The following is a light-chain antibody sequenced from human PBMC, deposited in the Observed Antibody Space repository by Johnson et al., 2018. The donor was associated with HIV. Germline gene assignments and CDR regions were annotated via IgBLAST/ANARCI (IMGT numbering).Light chain of an antibody. CDR1: GSNIGDNY. CDR2: DDI. J-gene: IGLJ1*01. CDR3: GTWDSSPSAGV. V-gene: IGLV1-51*01. Sequence: QSVLTQPPSVSAAPGQKVTISCSGIGSNIGDNYVSWYQHLPGTAPRLLIYDDIKRPSGIPDRFSGSKSGTSATLRITGLQTGDEADSSCGTWDSSPSAGVFGTGTNVTVL.